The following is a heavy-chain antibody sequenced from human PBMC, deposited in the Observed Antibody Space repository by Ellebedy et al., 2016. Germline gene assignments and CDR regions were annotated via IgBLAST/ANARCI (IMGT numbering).Heavy chain of an antibody. Sequence: GGSLRLXCAVSGFTFSSHWMHWVRQAPGKGLVWVSRISTDGSSTNYADSVEGRFTISKDIANNSLYLQMSSLRAEDTAVYYCTKVGNGWSSDYWGQGTLVTVSS. CDR3: TKVGNGWSSDY. D-gene: IGHD6-19*01. CDR1: GFTFSSHW. V-gene: IGHV3-74*01. J-gene: IGHJ4*02. CDR2: ISTDGSST.